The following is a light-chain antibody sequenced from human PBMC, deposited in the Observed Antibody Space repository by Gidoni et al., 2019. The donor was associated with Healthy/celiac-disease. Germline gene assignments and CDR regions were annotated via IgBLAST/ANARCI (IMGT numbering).Light chain of an antibody. V-gene: IGKV1-39*01. CDR1: QSISSY. CDR2: DAS. Sequence: DIQITQSPSSLSASVGDRVTITCRASQSISSYLNWYQQKPGKAPKLLIYDASSLQSGVPSRCSGSGSGTDFTLTISSLQPEDFATYYCQQSYSTPMYTFGQGTKLEIK. CDR3: QQSYSTPMYT. J-gene: IGKJ2*01.